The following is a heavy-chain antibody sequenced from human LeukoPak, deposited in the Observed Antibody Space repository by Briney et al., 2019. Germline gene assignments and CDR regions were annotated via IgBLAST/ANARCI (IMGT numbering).Heavy chain of an antibody. CDR1: GFTFSSYS. Sequence: GGSLGLSCAASGFTFSSYSMNWVRQAPGKGLEWVSSISSSSSYIYYADSVKGRFTISRDNAKNSLYLQMNSLRAEDTAVYYCARGLDVDTAMVPFYWGQGTLVTVSS. CDR3: ARGLDVDTAMVPFY. CDR2: ISSSSSYI. D-gene: IGHD5-18*01. J-gene: IGHJ4*02. V-gene: IGHV3-21*01.